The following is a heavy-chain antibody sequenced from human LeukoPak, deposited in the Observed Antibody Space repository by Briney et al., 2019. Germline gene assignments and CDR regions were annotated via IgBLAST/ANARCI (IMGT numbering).Heavy chain of an antibody. Sequence: PSETLSLTCTVSGGSISSNYWSWIRQPPGKGLEWIGYIYYSGSTNYNPSLKSRVTISVDTSKNQFSLRLSSVTAADTAVYYCATVKGNWGSGWFDPWGQGTLVTVSS. CDR3: ATVKGNWGSGWFDP. CDR1: GGSISSNY. J-gene: IGHJ5*02. D-gene: IGHD7-27*01. V-gene: IGHV4-59*01. CDR2: IYYSGST.